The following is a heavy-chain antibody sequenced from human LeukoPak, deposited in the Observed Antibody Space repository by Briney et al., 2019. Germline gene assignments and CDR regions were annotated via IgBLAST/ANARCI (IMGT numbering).Heavy chain of an antibody. Sequence: SETLSLTCAVSGGYISSFYWWSWVRQPPGKGLEWIGEIYHSGTTNSNPSLKSRVAISVDKSNNQFSLRLSSVTAADTAVYYCARGAGLRYLGFDAFDIWGQGTMVTVSS. V-gene: IGHV4-4*02. CDR2: IYHSGTT. CDR1: GGYISSFYW. J-gene: IGHJ3*02. CDR3: ARGAGLRYLGFDAFDI. D-gene: IGHD3-9*01.